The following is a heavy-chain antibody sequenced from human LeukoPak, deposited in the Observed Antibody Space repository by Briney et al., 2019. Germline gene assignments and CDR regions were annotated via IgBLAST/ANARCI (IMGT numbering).Heavy chain of an antibody. V-gene: IGHV3-21*06. CDR2: INTVSSYI. Sequence: GGSLSLSCAASGFSFSSYSFNWVRQAPGKGLEWVSSINTVSSYIYYADSLKGRFTISRDNAKNSVYLQMDSLRAEDSAVYYCARLRRNTDSSGFLYYYDYWGQGTVVTVSS. CDR1: GFSFSSYS. CDR3: ARLRRNTDSSGFLYYYDY. D-gene: IGHD3-22*01. J-gene: IGHJ4*02.